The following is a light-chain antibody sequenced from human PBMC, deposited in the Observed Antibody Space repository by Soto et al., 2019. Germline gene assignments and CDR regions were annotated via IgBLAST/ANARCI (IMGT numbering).Light chain of an antibody. Sequence: EIVLTQSPATLSLSPGERATLSCRASQSVSSYLAWYQKKPGQAPRLLIYDASNRATGIPGRFSGSGSGTDFTLTISSLEPKDFALYDCQQRCNWPALTFGVGTKVE. CDR1: QSVSSY. J-gene: IGKJ4*01. V-gene: IGKV3-11*01. CDR2: DAS. CDR3: QQRCNWPALT.